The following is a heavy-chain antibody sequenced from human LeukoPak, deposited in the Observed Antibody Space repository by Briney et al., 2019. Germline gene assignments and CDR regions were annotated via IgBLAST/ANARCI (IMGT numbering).Heavy chain of an antibody. CDR2: SSSSGSST. D-gene: IGHD6-25*01. CDR3: TAAPNTTPGSLGH. Sequence: GGSLRLSRAASGFSFSDYYMNWIRQAPGKGLEWVSYSSSSGSSTYYADSVKGRFTISRDYAKNALFLQMNSLRAEDTAVYYCTAAPNTTPGSLGHWGQGTLVTVSS. J-gene: IGHJ4*02. CDR1: GFSFSDYY. V-gene: IGHV3-11*01.